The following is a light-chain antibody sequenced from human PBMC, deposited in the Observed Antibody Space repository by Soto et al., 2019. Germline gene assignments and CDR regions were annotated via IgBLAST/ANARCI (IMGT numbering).Light chain of an antibody. J-gene: IGLJ1*01. CDR2: RNN. V-gene: IGLV1-47*01. CDR3: AGWDDSLSGFYV. CDR1: GSDIGTIY. Sequence: QSALTLPPSVSGTPGQWITISCSGSGSDIGTIYVYWYQQLRGAAPKLLIYRNNQRPSGVPDRFSGSKSGTSASLAISGLRSEDEAEYHCAGWDDSLSGFYVFGTGTKVTVL.